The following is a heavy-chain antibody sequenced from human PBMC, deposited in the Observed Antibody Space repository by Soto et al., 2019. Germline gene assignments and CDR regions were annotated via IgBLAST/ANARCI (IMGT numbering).Heavy chain of an antibody. Sequence: QVHLVQSGAEVKKPGASVKVSCKGSGYAFTTYGITWVRQAPGQGLEWMGWISAHNGNTNYAQKLQGRVTVTRDTSPSTAHMELRSLRSDDTAVYYCARGRYGDYWGQGDLVTVSS. D-gene: IGHD1-1*01. CDR2: ISAHNGNT. CDR1: GYAFTTYG. J-gene: IGHJ4*02. CDR3: ARGRYGDY. V-gene: IGHV1-18*01.